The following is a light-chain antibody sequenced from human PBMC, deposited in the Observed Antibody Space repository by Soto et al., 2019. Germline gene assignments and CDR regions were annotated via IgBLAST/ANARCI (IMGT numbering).Light chain of an antibody. CDR1: QSVSSN. Sequence: EILMTQSPATLSVSPGERATLSCRASQSVSSNLAWYQQKFGQAPRLLIFGASTRATGIPARFSGSGSGAEFTFTISSVQSEDSAVYYCHQYDNWPLTFGGGTKVDIK. V-gene: IGKV3-15*01. J-gene: IGKJ4*01. CDR2: GAS. CDR3: HQYDNWPLT.